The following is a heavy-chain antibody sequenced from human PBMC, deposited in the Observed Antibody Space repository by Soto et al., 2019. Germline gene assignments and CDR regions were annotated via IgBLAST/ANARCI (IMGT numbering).Heavy chain of an antibody. J-gene: IGHJ4*02. CDR3: ARDLPQDCSAGSCYPDS. CDR2: ISYHGSNK. D-gene: IGHD2-15*01. CDR1: GFTFSTYA. V-gene: IGHV3-30-3*01. Sequence: QVQLVESGGGVVQPGRSLRLSCAASGFTFSTYAMHWVRQAPGKGLAWVAIISYHGSNKYYADSVKGRFTISREDPNKTLYLKMNSLRPEATAVYYCARDLPQDCSAGSCYPDSWGQGTLVTVSS.